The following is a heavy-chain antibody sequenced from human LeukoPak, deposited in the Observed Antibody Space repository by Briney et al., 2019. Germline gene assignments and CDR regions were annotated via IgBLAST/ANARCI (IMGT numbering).Heavy chain of an antibody. CDR1: GYTFTSYG. V-gene: IGHV1-18*01. Sequence: ASVKVSCKASGYTFTSYGVTWVRQAPGQGLEWMGWISVYNGDTNYAQKFQGRVTMTTETSTSTAYMELRSLRSDDTAVYYCARDATIYYDSSGYAYFQHWGQGTLVTVSS. D-gene: IGHD3-22*01. CDR3: ARDATIYYDSSGYAYFQH. CDR2: ISVYNGDT. J-gene: IGHJ1*01.